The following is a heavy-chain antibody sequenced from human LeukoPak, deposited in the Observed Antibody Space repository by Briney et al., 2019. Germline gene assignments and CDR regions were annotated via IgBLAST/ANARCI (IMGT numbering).Heavy chain of an antibody. CDR1: GFTFTDYY. Sequence: ASMKVSCKSSGFTFTDYYVHWVRQAPGQGLEWMGYIGPHSSATSSPQEFQGRVTMTRDTSMSTAYMELTRLTSDDTAVYYCAREGNGLLSKDFDYWGQGTLVTVSS. V-gene: IGHV1-2*02. CDR2: IGPHSSAT. D-gene: IGHD2/OR15-2a*01. CDR3: AREGNGLLSKDFDY. J-gene: IGHJ4*02.